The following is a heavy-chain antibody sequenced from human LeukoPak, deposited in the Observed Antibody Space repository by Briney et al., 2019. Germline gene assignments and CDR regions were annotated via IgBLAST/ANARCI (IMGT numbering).Heavy chain of an antibody. V-gene: IGHV3-66*01. CDR3: ARGSRDGYGMFDP. Sequence: QPGGSLRLSCAASGITVSSNYMSWVRRAPGKGLEWVSVIYSGGSTYYADSVKGRFTISRDNSKNTLYLQMNSLRAEDTAVYYCARGSRDGYGMFDPWGQGTLVTVSS. CDR2: IYSGGST. D-gene: IGHD5-24*01. CDR1: GITVSSNY. J-gene: IGHJ5*02.